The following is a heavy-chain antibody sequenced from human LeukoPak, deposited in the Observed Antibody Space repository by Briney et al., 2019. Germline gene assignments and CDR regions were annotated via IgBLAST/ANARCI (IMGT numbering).Heavy chain of an antibody. V-gene: IGHV3-33*01. CDR2: IWYDGSDE. CDR1: GFTFSSYG. D-gene: IGHD3-10*01. J-gene: IGHJ4*02. CDR3: ARGLLWFGELLVQSHGSHFDY. Sequence: PGGSLRLSCAASGFTFSSYGMHWVRQAPGKGLEWVALIWYDGSDEYYADSMKGRFTISRDNAKNSLSLQMNSLSAEDTAVYYCARGLLWFGELLVQSHGSHFDYWGQGTLVTVSS.